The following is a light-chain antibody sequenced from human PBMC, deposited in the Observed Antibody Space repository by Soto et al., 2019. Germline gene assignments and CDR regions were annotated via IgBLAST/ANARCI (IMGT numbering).Light chain of an antibody. CDR2: AVS. V-gene: IGKV1-39*01. Sequence: DIQMTQSPSSLSASVGDRVTITCQASQSIARYLNWYQQKPGKAPKLLIYAVSNLQSGVPSRFSGSGSGTDFTLTISSLQREDFATYYCQQSYSTQTFGQGTKVDIK. J-gene: IGKJ1*01. CDR1: QSIARY. CDR3: QQSYSTQT.